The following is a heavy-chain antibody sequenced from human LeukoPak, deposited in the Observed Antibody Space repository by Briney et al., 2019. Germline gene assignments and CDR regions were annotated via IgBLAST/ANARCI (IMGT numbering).Heavy chain of an antibody. J-gene: IGHJ4*02. CDR2: IYYSGST. V-gene: IGHV4-59*01. CDR1: GGSISSYY. D-gene: IGHD5-18*01. CDR3: AREVGEDSYGGLDY. Sequence: PSETLSLTCTVSGGSISSYYWSWIRQPPGKGLEWIGYIYYSGSTNYNPSLKSRVTISLDTSNNQLSLKLSSVTAADTAVYYCAREVGEDSYGGLDYWGQGTLVTVSS.